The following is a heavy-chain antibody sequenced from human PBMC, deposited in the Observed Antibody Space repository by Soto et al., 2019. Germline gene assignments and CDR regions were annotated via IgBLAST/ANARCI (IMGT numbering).Heavy chain of an antibody. J-gene: IGHJ4*02. CDR3: VRVVRGSGDY. Sequence: QVQLVESGGGLVKPGGSLRLSCATSGFSFSDYYMSWIRQAPGKGLEWVSYISTSSSYRNYADSVKGRLTISRDNAKNSLYLQMNSLRAEDTAVYYCVRVVRGSGDYWGQGTLVTVSP. CDR1: GFSFSDYY. V-gene: IGHV3-11*05. D-gene: IGHD2-15*01. CDR2: ISTSSSYR.